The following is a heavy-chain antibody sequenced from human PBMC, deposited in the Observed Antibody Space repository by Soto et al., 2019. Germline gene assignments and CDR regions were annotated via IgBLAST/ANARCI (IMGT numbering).Heavy chain of an antibody. CDR1: GYTFTSYY. CDR3: VRESTPTRWFDP. Sequence: ASVKVSCKASGYTFTSYYIHWVRQAPGQGLEWMGVIDPSGGSTSYAQNFQGRVTMTRDTSTSTVYMELSSLRSEDTAVYYCVRESTPTRWFDPWGQGTLVTVSS. V-gene: IGHV1-46*01. CDR2: IDPSGGST. J-gene: IGHJ5*02. D-gene: IGHD2-2*01.